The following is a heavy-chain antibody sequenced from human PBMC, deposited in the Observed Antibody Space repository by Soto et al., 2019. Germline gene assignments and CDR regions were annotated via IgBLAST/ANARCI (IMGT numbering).Heavy chain of an antibody. D-gene: IGHD7-27*01. V-gene: IGHV4-31*03. Sequence: SETLSLTCTVSGGSISRGGYYWSWIRQHPGKGLEWIGYIYYSGSTYYNPSLKSRVTISVDTSKNQFSLKLSSVTAADTAVYYCARVSRRNWGIDYWGQGTLVTVSS. CDR1: GGSISRGGYY. CDR3: ARVSRRNWGIDY. J-gene: IGHJ4*02. CDR2: IYYSGST.